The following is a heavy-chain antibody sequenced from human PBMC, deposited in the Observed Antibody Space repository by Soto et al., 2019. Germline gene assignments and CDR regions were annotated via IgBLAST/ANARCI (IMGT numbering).Heavy chain of an antibody. CDR3: ARDHGVSYYEPGFDY. V-gene: IGHV3-7*05. J-gene: IGHJ4*02. D-gene: IGHD1-26*01. Sequence: GGSLRLSCAASEFTFSSYWMSWVRQAPGKGLEWVANIKQDGSEKHYVDSVKGRFTISRDNAQNSLYLQMNSLRAEDTAVYYCARDHGVSYYEPGFDYWGQGTLVTVSS. CDR2: IKQDGSEK. CDR1: EFTFSSYW.